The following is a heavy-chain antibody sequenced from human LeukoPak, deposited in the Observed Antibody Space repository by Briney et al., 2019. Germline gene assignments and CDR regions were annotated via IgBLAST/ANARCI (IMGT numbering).Heavy chain of an antibody. V-gene: IGHV3-23*01. CDR2: INCSGGRT. CDR1: GFTFRNYA. J-gene: IGHJ4*02. Sequence: GGSLRLSCAAPGFTFRNYALSWVRQAPGKGLELVSDINCSGGRTYYAACVKGRFTISRDKYKNTRYLKMNSLRAEDTAVYYCAKGPGYDFWSHYYLDYWGQGTLVTVSS. D-gene: IGHD3-3*01. CDR3: AKGPGYDFWSHYYLDY.